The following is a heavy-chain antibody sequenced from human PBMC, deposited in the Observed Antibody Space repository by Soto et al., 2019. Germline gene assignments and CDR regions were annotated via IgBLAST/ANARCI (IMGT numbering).Heavy chain of an antibody. Sequence: QVQLQESGPGLVKPSQTLSLTCTVSGGSISSGNYYWSWIRQPPGKGLEWIGFISYSGTTHYSASLRSRVSISVDTSKKQFSLDLSSVTAADTAMYYCATMGTPVTGLYYFDYWGQGTLVTVSS. CDR3: ATMGTPVTGLYYFDY. J-gene: IGHJ4*02. D-gene: IGHD4-17*01. CDR1: GGSISSGNYY. CDR2: ISYSGTT. V-gene: IGHV4-30-4*01.